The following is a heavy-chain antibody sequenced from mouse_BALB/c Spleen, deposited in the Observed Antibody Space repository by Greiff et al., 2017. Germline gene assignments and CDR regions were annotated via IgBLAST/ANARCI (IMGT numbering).Heavy chain of an antibody. CDR1: GDSITSGY. J-gene: IGHJ2*01. CDR2: ISYSGST. V-gene: IGHV3-8*02. D-gene: IGHD1-1*01. CDR3: ARYYYGSSLYFDY. Sequence: EVQLVESGPSLVKPSQTLSLTCSVTGDSITSGYWNWIRKFPGNKLEYMGYISYSGSTYYNPSLKSRISITRDTSKNQYYLQLNSVTTEDTATYYCARYYYGSSLYFDYWGQGTTLTVSS.